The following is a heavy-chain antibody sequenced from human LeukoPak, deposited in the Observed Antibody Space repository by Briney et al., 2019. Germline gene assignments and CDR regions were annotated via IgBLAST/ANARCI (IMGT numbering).Heavy chain of an antibody. V-gene: IGHV4-59*01. CDR2: IYYSGCT. Sequence: PSETLSLTCTVSGGSISSYYWSWIRQPPGKGLEWIGYIYYSGCTNYNPSLKSRVTISVDTSKNQFSLKLSSVTAADTAVYYCARGGDGYNYVDYWGQGTLVTVSS. D-gene: IGHD5-24*01. CDR1: GGSISSYY. J-gene: IGHJ4*02. CDR3: ARGGDGYNYVDY.